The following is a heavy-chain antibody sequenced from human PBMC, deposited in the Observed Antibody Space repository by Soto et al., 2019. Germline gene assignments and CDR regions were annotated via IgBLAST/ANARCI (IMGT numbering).Heavy chain of an antibody. CDR1: GGSISSYY. V-gene: IGHV4-59*01. D-gene: IGHD3-10*01. J-gene: IGHJ6*02. Sequence: SETLSLTCTVSGGSISSYYWSWIRQPPGKGLEWIGYIYYSGSTNYNPSLKSRVTISVDTSKNQFSLKLSSVTAADTAVYYCARSNYYGSGSYLSGYYYGMDVWGQGTTVTVSS. CDR3: ARSNYYGSGSYLSGYYYGMDV. CDR2: IYYSGST.